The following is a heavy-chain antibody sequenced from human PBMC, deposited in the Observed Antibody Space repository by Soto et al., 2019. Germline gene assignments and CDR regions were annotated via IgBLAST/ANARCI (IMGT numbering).Heavy chain of an antibody. Sequence: ASVKVSCKTSGYTFIGYYIHWVRQAPGQGLEWMGWINPNSGATNYAQKFQGRVSMTQDTSITTAYMELSRLRSDDTAVYYCARDLVSTIGDFDFWGQGTPVTVSS. J-gene: IGHJ4*02. CDR2: INPNSGAT. V-gene: IGHV1-2*02. CDR3: ARDLVSTIGDFDF. D-gene: IGHD5-12*01. CDR1: GYTFIGYY.